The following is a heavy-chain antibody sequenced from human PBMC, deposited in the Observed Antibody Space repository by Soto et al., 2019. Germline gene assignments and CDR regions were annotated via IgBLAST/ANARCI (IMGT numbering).Heavy chain of an antibody. D-gene: IGHD3-22*01. CDR1: GFTFSSYW. CDR3: ATDYDYYDSGGYYFTFDN. CDR2: IKQDESEK. J-gene: IGHJ4*02. V-gene: IGHV3-7*01. Sequence: GSLRLSCEASGFTFSSYWMSWVRQAPGKGLEWVANIKQDESEKYYVDSVKGRFTISRDNAKNSLYLQMNSLRAEDTAVYYCATDYDYYDSGGYYFTFDNWGQGTPVTVSS.